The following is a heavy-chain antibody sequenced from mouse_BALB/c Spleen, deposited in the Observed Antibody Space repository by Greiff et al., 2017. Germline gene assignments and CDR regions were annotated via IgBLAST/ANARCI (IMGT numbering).Heavy chain of an antibody. CDR2: ISYSGST. J-gene: IGHJ2*01. V-gene: IGHV3-2*02. D-gene: IGHD3-1*01. CDR3: ARDVSGPRGVFFDY. CDR1: GYSITSDYA. Sequence: EVQLVESGPGLVKPSQSLSLTCTVTGYSITSDYAWNWIRQFPGNKLEWMGYISYSGSTSYNPSLKSRISITRDTSKNQFFLQLNSVTTEDTATYYCARDVSGPRGVFFDYWGQGTTLTVSS.